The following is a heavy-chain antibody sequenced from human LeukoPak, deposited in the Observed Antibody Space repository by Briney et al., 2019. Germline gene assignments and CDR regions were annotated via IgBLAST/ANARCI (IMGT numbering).Heavy chain of an antibody. CDR1: GGSISSSSYY. J-gene: IGHJ6*03. Sequence: SETLSLTCTVSGGSISSSSYYWGWIRQPPGKGLEWIGSIYYSGSTYYNPSLKSRVTISVDTSENQFSLKLSSVTAADTAVYYCAFHGSSPPRDYYMDVWGKGTTVTVSS. CDR2: IYYSGST. CDR3: AFHGSSPPRDYYMDV. D-gene: IGHD6-6*01. V-gene: IGHV4-39*07.